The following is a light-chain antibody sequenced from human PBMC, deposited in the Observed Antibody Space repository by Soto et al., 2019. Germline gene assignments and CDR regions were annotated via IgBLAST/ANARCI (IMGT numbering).Light chain of an antibody. Sequence: QSALTQPASVSGSPGQSITISCTGTSDDIGANNYVSWYQHHPGKAPKILIYEAANRPSGISHRFSGSKSGNTASLTISGLQAEDEAEYFCTSYTRASPLVFGGGTKVTVL. CDR2: EAA. CDR1: SDDIGANNY. CDR3: TSYTRASPLV. V-gene: IGLV2-14*01. J-gene: IGLJ2*01.